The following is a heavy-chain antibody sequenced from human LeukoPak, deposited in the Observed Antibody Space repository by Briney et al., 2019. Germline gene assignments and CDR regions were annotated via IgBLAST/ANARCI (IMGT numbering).Heavy chain of an antibody. Sequence: PGGSLRLSCAASGFTFSSYGMHWVRQAPGKGLEWVAFIRYDGSNKYYADSVKGRFTISRDNSKNTLYLQMNSLRAEDTAVYYCAGGRRSYYYYMDVWGKGTTVTVSS. CDR2: IRYDGSNK. D-gene: IGHD5/OR15-5a*01. CDR3: AGGRRSYYYYMDV. J-gene: IGHJ6*03. V-gene: IGHV3-30*02. CDR1: GFTFSSYG.